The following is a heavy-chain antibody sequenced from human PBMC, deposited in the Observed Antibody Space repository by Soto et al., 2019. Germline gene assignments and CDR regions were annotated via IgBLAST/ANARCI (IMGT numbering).Heavy chain of an antibody. J-gene: IGHJ4*02. CDR2: ISGSGGST. CDR1: GFTFSSYA. D-gene: IGHD3-22*01. Sequence: GSLRLSCAASGFTFSSYAMSWVRQAPGKGLEWVSAISGSGGSTYYADSVKGRFTISRDNSKNTLYLQMNSLRAEDTAVYYCAKDRITMIVVVIEADYWGQGTLVTVSS. V-gene: IGHV3-23*01. CDR3: AKDRITMIVVVIEADY.